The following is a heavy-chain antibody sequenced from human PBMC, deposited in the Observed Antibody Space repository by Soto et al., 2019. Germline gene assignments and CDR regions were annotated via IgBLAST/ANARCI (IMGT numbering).Heavy chain of an antibody. D-gene: IGHD2-2*01. CDR2: IYYSGST. Sequence: SETLSLTCTVSGGSISGYYWSWIRQPPGKGLEWIGYIYYSGSTNYNPSLKSRVTISVDTSKNQFSLKLSSVTAADTAVYYCARITFHQLPLFDYLGQGTLVTVSS. CDR3: ARITFHQLPLFDY. V-gene: IGHV4-59*01. J-gene: IGHJ4*02. CDR1: GGSISGYY.